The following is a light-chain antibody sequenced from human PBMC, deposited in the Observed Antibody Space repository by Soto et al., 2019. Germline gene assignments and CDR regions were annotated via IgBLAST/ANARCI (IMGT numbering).Light chain of an antibody. Sequence: QSALTQPRSVSGSPGQSVTISCTGTSSDVGAYNYVSWYQQHPGKAPKLMIYDVSKRPSGVPDRFSGSQSGNTASLTISGLQADDEADYYCCSYAGSYTYVFGTGTKLTVL. J-gene: IGLJ1*01. CDR2: DVS. V-gene: IGLV2-11*01. CDR3: CSYAGSYTYV. CDR1: SSDVGAYNY.